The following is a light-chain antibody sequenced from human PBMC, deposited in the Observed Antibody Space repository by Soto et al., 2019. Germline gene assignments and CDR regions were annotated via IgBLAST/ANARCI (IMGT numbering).Light chain of an antibody. V-gene: IGLV1-44*01. Sequence: QAVVTQPPSASGTPGQRVTISCSGSSSNIGSNSVNWYHQLPGTAPKLLMYGNDQRPSGVPDRFSGSKSDTSASLAISGLQSEDEADYYCATWDDSVSAWVFGGGTKVTVL. J-gene: IGLJ3*02. CDR1: SSNIGSNS. CDR3: ATWDDSVSAWV. CDR2: GND.